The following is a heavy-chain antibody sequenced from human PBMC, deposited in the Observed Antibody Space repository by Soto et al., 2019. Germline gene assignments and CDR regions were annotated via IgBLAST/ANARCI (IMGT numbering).Heavy chain of an antibody. D-gene: IGHD3-16*01. V-gene: IGHV3-23*01. Sequence: EVQLLESGGGLVQPGGSLRLACTASGFSFSSYAMVWVRQAPGKGLEWVSVISARGGSLYFADSVKGPFTISRDNSKNVVSLGMNKPETEGPATFFWAKGSYGLSSLGDPWGQGTLVLVSS. CDR2: ISARGGSL. CDR3: AKGSYGLSSLGDP. CDR1: GFSFSSYA. J-gene: IGHJ5*01.